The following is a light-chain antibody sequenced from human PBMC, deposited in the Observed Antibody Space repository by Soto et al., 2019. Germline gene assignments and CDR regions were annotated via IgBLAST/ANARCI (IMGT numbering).Light chain of an antibody. Sequence: EIVLTQSPGTLSLSPGERATLSCRASQSVSSSYLAWYQQKPGQAPRPLIYGASSRAISIPDRFSGSGSGKDFTLTISRLLPEDFAVHYCQQYGSSPSTLGQETKVDTK. CDR2: GAS. CDR1: QSVSSSY. CDR3: QQYGSSPST. V-gene: IGKV3-20*01. J-gene: IGKJ1*01.